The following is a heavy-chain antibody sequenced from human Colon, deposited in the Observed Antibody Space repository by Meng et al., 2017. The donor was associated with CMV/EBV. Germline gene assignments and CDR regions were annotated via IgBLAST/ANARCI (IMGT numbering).Heavy chain of an antibody. Sequence: ASVKVSCKASGYTFTSYDINWVRQATGQGLEWMGWMNPNSGNTGYAQKFQGRVTITRNTSISTAYMELSSLRSEDTAVYYCARGSPLQGTSFYGWFDPWGQGILVTVSS. J-gene: IGHJ5*02. CDR3: ARGSPLQGTSFYGWFDP. D-gene: IGHD2-2*01. CDR2: MNPNSGNT. CDR1: GYTFTSYD. V-gene: IGHV1-8*03.